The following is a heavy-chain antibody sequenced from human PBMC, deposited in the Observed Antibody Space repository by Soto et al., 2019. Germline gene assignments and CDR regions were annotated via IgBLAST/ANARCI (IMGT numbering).Heavy chain of an antibody. J-gene: IGHJ4*02. D-gene: IGHD2-2*01. Sequence: EVQLVESGGGLVQPGGSLRLSCAASGFTFSGYWMSWVRQAPGKGLEWVANIKFDGSEKYYVDSLKGRFIISRDNRKNSLSLQLNIMGVEETVVYYCGRDDGWISAVVPPVTKNHYFAYWGPGTWFTVSS. CDR2: IKFDGSEK. CDR3: GRDDGWISAVVPPVTKNHYFAY. CDR1: GFTFSGYW. V-gene: IGHV3-7*01.